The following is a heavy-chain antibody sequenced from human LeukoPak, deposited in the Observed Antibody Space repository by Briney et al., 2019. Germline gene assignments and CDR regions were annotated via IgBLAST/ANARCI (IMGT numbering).Heavy chain of an antibody. CDR1: GYTFVGYY. D-gene: IGHD3-10*01. CDR2: INPNSGGT. Sequence: ASVKVSCKASGYTFVGYYMHWVRQAPGQGLEWMGWINPNSGGTNYAQKFQGRDTMTRDTSISTAYMELSRLRSDDTAVYYCARGNYGDYYGMDVWGQGTTVTVSS. CDR3: ARGNYGDYYGMDV. J-gene: IGHJ6*02. V-gene: IGHV1-2*02.